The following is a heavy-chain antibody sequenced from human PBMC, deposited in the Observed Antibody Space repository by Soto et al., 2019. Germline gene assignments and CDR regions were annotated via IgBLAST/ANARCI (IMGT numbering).Heavy chain of an antibody. V-gene: IGHV4-59*08. D-gene: IGHD3-3*01. Sequence: SETLSLTCTVSGGSISSYYWSWIRQPPGKGLEWIGYIYYSGSTNYNPSLKSRVTISVDTSKNQFSLKLSSVTAADTAVYYCAGIRTIFGVVIHYSFDYWGQGTLVTVSS. CDR3: AGIRTIFGVVIHYSFDY. J-gene: IGHJ4*02. CDR1: GGSISSYY. CDR2: IYYSGST.